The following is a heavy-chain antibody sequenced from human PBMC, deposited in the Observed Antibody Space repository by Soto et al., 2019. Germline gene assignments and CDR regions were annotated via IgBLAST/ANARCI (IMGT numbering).Heavy chain of an antibody. CDR2: ISGGGRTI. CDR3: AGDPFYYASDY. CDR1: GFTFSDHY. J-gene: IGHJ4*02. Sequence: QVQLVESGGGLVKPGQSLRLSCAASGFTFSDHYMTWIRQAPGKGLEWVSYISGGGRTIYYADSVKGRFTVSRDNAKSSLYLQMNSLRAEDTAVYYCAGDPFYYASDYWGQGTLVTVSS. V-gene: IGHV3-11*01. D-gene: IGHD3-10*01.